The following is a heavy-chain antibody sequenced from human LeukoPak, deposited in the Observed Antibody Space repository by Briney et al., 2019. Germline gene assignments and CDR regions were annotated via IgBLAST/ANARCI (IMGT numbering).Heavy chain of an antibody. J-gene: IGHJ6*03. CDR3: ASTAMVRNYYYYMDV. V-gene: IGHV1-18*01. CDR1: GYTFTSYG. D-gene: IGHD5-18*01. Sequence: GASVKVSCKASGYTFTSYGISWVRQAPGQGLEWMGWISAYNGNTNYAQKLQGRVTMTTDTSTSTAYMELRSLRSDDTAVYYCASTAMVRNYYYYMDVWGKGTTVTVSS. CDR2: ISAYNGNT.